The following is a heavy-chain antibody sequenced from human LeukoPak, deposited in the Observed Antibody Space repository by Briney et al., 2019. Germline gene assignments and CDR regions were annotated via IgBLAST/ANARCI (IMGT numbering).Heavy chain of an antibody. CDR3: ANEVAGNWWYFDY. D-gene: IGHD6-19*01. CDR2: ISGSGGST. CDR1: GFTFSSYG. Sequence: GGSLRLSCAASGFTFSSYGMHWVRQAPGKGLEWVSAISGSGGSTYYADSVKGRFTISRDNSKNTLYLQMNSLRAEDTAVYYCANEVAGNWWYFDYWGQGTLVTVSS. V-gene: IGHV3-23*01. J-gene: IGHJ4*02.